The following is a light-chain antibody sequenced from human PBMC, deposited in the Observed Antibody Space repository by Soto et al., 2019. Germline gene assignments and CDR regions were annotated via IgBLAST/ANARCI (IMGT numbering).Light chain of an antibody. CDR1: SSDVGYYNF. CDR2: DVS. CDR3: CSYAGNYGVV. V-gene: IGLV2-11*01. J-gene: IGLJ2*01. Sequence: QSALTQPRSVSGSPGQSVTISCTGTSSDVGYYNFVSWYQQHPGKAPKLMIYDVSKRPSGVPDRLSGSKSGNTASLTISGLKAEDEADYYCCSYAGNYGVVFGGGTKLTVL.